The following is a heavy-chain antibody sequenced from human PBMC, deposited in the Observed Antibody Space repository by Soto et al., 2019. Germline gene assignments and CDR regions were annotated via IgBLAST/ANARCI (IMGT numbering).Heavy chain of an antibody. D-gene: IGHD3-22*01. CDR1: GFTFSNAW. V-gene: IGHV3-15*01. J-gene: IGHJ4*02. CDR3: TTGVIVVVITTDY. CDR2: IKSKTDGGTT. Sequence: AGGSLRLSCAASGFTFSNAWMSWVRQAPGKGLEWVGRIKSKTDGGTTDYAAPVKGRFTISRDDSKNTLYLQMNSLKTEDTAVYYCTTGVIVVVITTDYWGQGTLVTVSS.